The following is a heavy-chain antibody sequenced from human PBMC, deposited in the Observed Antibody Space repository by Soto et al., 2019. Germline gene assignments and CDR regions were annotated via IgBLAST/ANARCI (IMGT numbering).Heavy chain of an antibody. V-gene: IGHV3-74*01. D-gene: IGHD1-20*01. CDR2: INTDGTYT. CDR3: AGFGYDWNVWD. J-gene: IGHJ4*02. CDR1: GLSFRNYW. Sequence: GGSMRLSCVASGLSFRNYWVHWVRQAPGKGLEWVSRINTDGTYTSNADPVKGRFTISRDNAKTTLYLQMNSLRVEDTAVYFCAGFGYDWNVWDLGPGTLVTVSS.